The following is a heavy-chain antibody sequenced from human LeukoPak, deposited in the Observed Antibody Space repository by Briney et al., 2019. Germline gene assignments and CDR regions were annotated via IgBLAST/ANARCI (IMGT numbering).Heavy chain of an antibody. D-gene: IGHD1-26*01. J-gene: IGHJ4*02. Sequence: GRSLRLSCAASGFTFDDYAMHWVRQAPGKGLEWVSGISWNSGGIGYADSVKGRFTISRDNAKNSLYLQMNSLRAEDTAVYYCAKMGLVGATGYWGQGTLVTVSS. CDR1: GFTFDDYA. CDR3: AKMGLVGATGY. V-gene: IGHV3-9*01. CDR2: ISWNSGGI.